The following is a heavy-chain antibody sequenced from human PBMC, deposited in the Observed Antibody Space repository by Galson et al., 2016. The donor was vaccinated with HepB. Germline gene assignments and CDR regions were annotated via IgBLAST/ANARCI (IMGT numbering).Heavy chain of an antibody. V-gene: IGHV6-1*01. Sequence: AISGDSVSSNSAAWNWIRQSPSRGLEWLGRTYYRSKWYNDYAESVKSRITINPDTPKNQFSLQLNSVTPEDTAVYYCARVVGRGVYDGRFDYWGQGILVTVSS. CDR3: ARVVGRGVYDGRFDY. CDR1: GDSVSSNSAA. D-gene: IGHD5/OR15-5a*01. CDR2: TYYRSKWYN. J-gene: IGHJ4*02.